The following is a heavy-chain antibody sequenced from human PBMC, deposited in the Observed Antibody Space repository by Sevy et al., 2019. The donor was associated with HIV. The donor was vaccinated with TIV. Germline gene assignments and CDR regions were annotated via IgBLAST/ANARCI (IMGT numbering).Heavy chain of an antibody. Sequence: ASVKVSCKTSGYTFTGHYIHWVRQAPGQGLEWMGWINPYSGSTNSAQKFQGRVTLTRETSITTAYMELSGLTSDDTAVYYYARDPEYDEFWGGYYTGWFDPWGQGTLVTVSS. D-gene: IGHD3-3*01. V-gene: IGHV1-2*02. CDR2: INPYSGST. CDR1: GYTFTGHY. J-gene: IGHJ5*02. CDR3: ARDPEYDEFWGGYYTGWFDP.